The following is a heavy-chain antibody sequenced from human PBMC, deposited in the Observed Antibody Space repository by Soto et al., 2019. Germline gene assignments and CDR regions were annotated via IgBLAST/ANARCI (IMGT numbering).Heavy chain of an antibody. CDR3: ARDVGYCSGGSCYRLSYGMDV. CDR1: GFTFSSYA. Sequence: LRLSCAASGFTFSSYAMHWVRQAPGKGLEWVAVISYDGSNKYYADSVKGRFTISRDNSKNTLYLQMNSLRAEDTAVYYCARDVGYCSGGSCYRLSYGMDVWGQGTTVTVSS. J-gene: IGHJ6*02. CDR2: ISYDGSNK. D-gene: IGHD2-15*01. V-gene: IGHV3-30-3*01.